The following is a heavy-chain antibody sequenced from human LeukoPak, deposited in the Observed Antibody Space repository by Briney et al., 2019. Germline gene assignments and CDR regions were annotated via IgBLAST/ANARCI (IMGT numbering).Heavy chain of an antibody. Sequence: ASVKVSCKASGGTFSSYGISWVRQAPGQGLEWMGWISAYNGNTNYAQKLQGRVTMTTDTSTSTAYMELRSLRSDDTAVYYCARAIKEYYYDSSGCYYFDYWGQGTLVTVSS. CDR3: ARAIKEYYYDSSGCYYFDY. J-gene: IGHJ4*02. V-gene: IGHV1-18*01. CDR1: GGTFSSYG. CDR2: ISAYNGNT. D-gene: IGHD3-22*01.